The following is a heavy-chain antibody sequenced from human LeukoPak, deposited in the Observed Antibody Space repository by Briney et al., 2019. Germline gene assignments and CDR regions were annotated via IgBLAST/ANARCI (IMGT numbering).Heavy chain of an antibody. V-gene: IGHV3-21*01. CDR1: GFTFSSYS. Sequence: GGSLRLSCAASGFTFSSYSMNWVRQAPGKGLEWVSSISSSSSYIYYADSVKGRFTISRDNAKNSLYLQMNSLRAEDTAVYYCARVRYCSSTSCYAVLDYWGQGTLVTVS. CDR2: ISSSSSYI. CDR3: ARVRYCSSTSCYAVLDY. D-gene: IGHD2-2*01. J-gene: IGHJ4*02.